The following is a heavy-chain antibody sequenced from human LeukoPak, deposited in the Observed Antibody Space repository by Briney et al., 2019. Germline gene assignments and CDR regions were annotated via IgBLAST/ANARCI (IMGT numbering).Heavy chain of an antibody. CDR1: GFPVSSNY. J-gene: IGHJ4*02. D-gene: IGHD6-13*01. V-gene: IGHV3-66*01. CDR3: ARGFGYSNNYYFDY. CDR2: IYSGGST. Sequence: GGSLRLSCAASGFPVSSNYMSWVRQAPGKGMEWVSVIYSGGSTYYADSVKGRFTISRDNSKNTLYLQMNSLRAEDTAVYYCARGFGYSNNYYFDYWGQGTLVTVSS.